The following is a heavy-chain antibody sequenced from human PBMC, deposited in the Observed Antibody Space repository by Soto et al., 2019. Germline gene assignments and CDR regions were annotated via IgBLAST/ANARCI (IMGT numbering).Heavy chain of an antibody. CDR1: GYTLTGYY. V-gene: IGHV1-2*02. D-gene: IGHD1-26*01. J-gene: IGHJ6*02. Sequence: VKVSCKASGYTLTGYYMHWVRQAPGQGLEWMGCINPKNGDTYYAQKFQGRVTLTRDTSVSTAHMELSRLKSDDTAVYYCASSSGSYSYYGMDVWGQGTTVTVSS. CDR3: ASSSGSYSYYGMDV. CDR2: INPKNGDT.